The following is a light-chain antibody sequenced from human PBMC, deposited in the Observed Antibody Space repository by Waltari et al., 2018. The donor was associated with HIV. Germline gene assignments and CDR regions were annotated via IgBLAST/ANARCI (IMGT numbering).Light chain of an antibody. Sequence: DIVMTQSPDSLAVSLGERATINCKSSQSLLYSTHNRNYLAWYRQKPGQHPKLLIYWASTRESGVPDRFSGSGSGTDFSLTISSLQAEDVAVYYCQQYYTTPRTFGHGTKVEI. J-gene: IGKJ1*01. V-gene: IGKV4-1*01. CDR2: WAS. CDR3: QQYYTTPRT. CDR1: QSLLYSTHNRNY.